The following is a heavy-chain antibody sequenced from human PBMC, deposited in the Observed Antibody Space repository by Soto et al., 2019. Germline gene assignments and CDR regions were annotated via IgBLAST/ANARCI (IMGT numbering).Heavy chain of an antibody. Sequence: PSETLSLTCTVSGGSIIINSYYWGWIRQPPGKGLEWIGSIYYSGSTSSNPSLKSRVTISVDTSKNQFSLNLSSVTAADTAVYYCARIKGETGLDYWGQGTLVTVSS. V-gene: IGHV4-39*01. CDR1: GGSIIINSYY. CDR3: ARIKGETGLDY. D-gene: IGHD3-9*01. CDR2: IYYSGST. J-gene: IGHJ4*02.